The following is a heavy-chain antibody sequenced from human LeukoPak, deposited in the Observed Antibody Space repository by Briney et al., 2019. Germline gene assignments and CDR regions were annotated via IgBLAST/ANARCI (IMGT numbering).Heavy chain of an antibody. CDR2: ISYSGRT. Sequence: KSSETLSLTCTVSDGSISSNSYYCGWIRQPPGNGLEWIGSISYSGRTYYHPSLESRVTISVDASKNQFSLELNSVNAADTAVYYCARDQKYHRPGGWFDPWGQGTLVTVSS. V-gene: IGHV4-39*01. CDR3: ARDQKYHRPGGWFDP. J-gene: IGHJ5*02. CDR1: DGSISSNSYY. D-gene: IGHD2/OR15-2a*01.